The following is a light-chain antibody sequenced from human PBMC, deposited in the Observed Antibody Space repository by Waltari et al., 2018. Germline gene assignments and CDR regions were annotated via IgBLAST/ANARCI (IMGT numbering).Light chain of an antibody. V-gene: IGLV2-23*02. CDR2: DVS. J-gene: IGLJ2*01. Sequence: QSALTQPASVSGSPGQSITISCTGTSSDVGGYNYVSWYQQHPGKAPKLMIYDVSKRPSGGPNRFSGSKSGNTASLTISGLQAEDEADYYCCSYAGSSTVFGGGTKLTVL. CDR3: CSYAGSSTV. CDR1: SSDVGGYNY.